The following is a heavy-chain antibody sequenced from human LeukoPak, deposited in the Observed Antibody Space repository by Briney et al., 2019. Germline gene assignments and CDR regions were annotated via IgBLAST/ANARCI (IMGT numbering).Heavy chain of an antibody. J-gene: IGHJ4*02. CDR1: GYSFTNYW. D-gene: IGHD6-13*01. V-gene: IGHV5-51*01. CDR3: ARGGSSWYPNYFDY. CDR2: IYPADSDA. Sequence: GESLKISCKASGYSFTNYWIGWVRQMPGKGLEWMGIIYPADSDARYSPTFQGQVTISADTSISTAYLQWSSLKASDTAMYYCARGGSSWYPNYFDYWGQGSLVTVSS.